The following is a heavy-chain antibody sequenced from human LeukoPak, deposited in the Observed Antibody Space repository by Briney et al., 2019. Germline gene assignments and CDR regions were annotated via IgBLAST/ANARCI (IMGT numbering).Heavy chain of an antibody. CDR2: INHSGST. D-gene: IGHD3-3*01. CDR1: GGSFSGYY. CDR3: ARTPSDFWSGYYLRGMDV. V-gene: IGHV4-34*01. Sequence: SETLSLTCAVYGGSFSGYYWSWIRQPPGKGLEWIGEINHSGSTNYNPSLKSRVTISVGTSKNQFSLKLSSVTAADTAVYYCARTPSDFWSGYYLRGMDVWGQGTTVTVSS. J-gene: IGHJ6*02.